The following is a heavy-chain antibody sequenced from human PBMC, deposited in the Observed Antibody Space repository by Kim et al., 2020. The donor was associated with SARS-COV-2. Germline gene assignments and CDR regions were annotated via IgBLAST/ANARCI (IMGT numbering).Heavy chain of an antibody. Sequence: SETLTLTCTVSGGSISGGGYYWSWIRQPPGNGLEWIGHIYYMGSTYYNPSLRGGVTISVDTSKNQFSLKLNFVTAADTAVFYCARIPYNYYDSGIFDYWGPGPVVSVSS. CDR1: GGSISGGGYY. D-gene: IGHD3-10*01. V-gene: IGHV4-31*03. CDR2: IYYMGST. CDR3: ARIPYNYYDSGIFDY. J-gene: IGHJ4*02.